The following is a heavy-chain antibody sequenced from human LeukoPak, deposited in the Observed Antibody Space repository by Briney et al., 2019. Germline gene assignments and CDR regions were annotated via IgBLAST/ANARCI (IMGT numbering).Heavy chain of an antibody. V-gene: IGHV4-34*01. D-gene: IGHD3-10*01. CDR2: INHSGST. CDR1: GGSFSGYY. CDR3: ARLRGYYYGSGRYDY. J-gene: IGHJ4*02. Sequence: SETLSLTCAFYGGSFSGYYWSWIRQPPGKGLEWIGEINHSGSTNYNPSLKSRVTISVDTSKNQFSLKLSSVTAADTAVYYCARLRGYYYGSGRYDYWGQGTLVTVSS.